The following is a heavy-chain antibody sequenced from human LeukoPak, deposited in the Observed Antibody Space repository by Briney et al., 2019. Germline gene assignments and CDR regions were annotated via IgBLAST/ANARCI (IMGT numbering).Heavy chain of an antibody. CDR2: MNPNGGNT. V-gene: IGHV1-8*02. Sequence: GASVKVSCKASGYTFTTYEIHWVRQAPGQGLEWMGWMNPNGGNTAYVQKFQGRVTMTRTTSINTAYMELSGLRSADTAVYYCARGASRSFDYWSQGTLVTVSS. CDR3: ARGASRSFDY. CDR1: GYTFTTYE. J-gene: IGHJ4*02.